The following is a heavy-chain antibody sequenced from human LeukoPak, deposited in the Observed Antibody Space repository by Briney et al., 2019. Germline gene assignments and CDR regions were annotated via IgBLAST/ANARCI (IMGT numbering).Heavy chain of an antibody. J-gene: IGHJ4*02. CDR1: GFTFSDYY. D-gene: IGHD3-9*01. Sequence: GGSLRLSCAASGFTFSDYYMSWIRQAPGKGLEWVSYISSSGSTIYYADSVKGRFTISRDNAKNSLYLQMNRLRAEDTAVYYCARRGLRYFDWLLQPFDYWGQGTLVTVSS. V-gene: IGHV3-11*04. CDR2: ISSSGSTI. CDR3: ARRGLRYFDWLLQPFDY.